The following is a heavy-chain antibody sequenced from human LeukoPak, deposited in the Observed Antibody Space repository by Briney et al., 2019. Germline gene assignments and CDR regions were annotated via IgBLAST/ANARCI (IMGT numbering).Heavy chain of an antibody. CDR3: ARVYYDSSGYYVDY. D-gene: IGHD3-22*01. J-gene: IGHJ4*02. CDR2: IYYSGST. Sequence: SETLSLTCTVSGGSISSYYWSWIRQPPGKGLEWIGYIYYSGSTNYNPSLKSRVTISVDTSKNQFSLKLSSVTAADTAVYYCARVYYDSSGYYVDYWGQGTLSPSPQ. CDR1: GGSISSYY. V-gene: IGHV4-59*01.